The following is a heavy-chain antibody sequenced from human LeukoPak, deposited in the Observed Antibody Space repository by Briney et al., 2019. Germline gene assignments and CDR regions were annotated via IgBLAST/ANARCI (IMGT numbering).Heavy chain of an antibody. D-gene: IGHD4-17*01. Sequence: SETLSLTCTVSVGSISSYYGSWIRQPPGKGLEWIGYIYTSGSTNYNPSLKSRVTISVDTSKNQFSLKLSSVTAADTAVYYCARRGTGDYEFDYWGQGTLVTVSS. J-gene: IGHJ4*02. CDR2: IYTSGST. CDR3: ARRGTGDYEFDY. V-gene: IGHV4-4*09. CDR1: VGSISSYY.